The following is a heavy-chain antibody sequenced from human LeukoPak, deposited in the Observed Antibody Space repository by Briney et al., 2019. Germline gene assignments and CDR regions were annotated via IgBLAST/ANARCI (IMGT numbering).Heavy chain of an antibody. D-gene: IGHD3-22*01. Sequence: PSETLSLTCTVSGGSISSSNYYWSWIRQPAGKGLEWIGRIYTSGSTNYNPSLKSRVTISVDTSKNQFSLKLSSVTAADTAVYYCARERFNYYDSSGYYYNAFDIWGQGTMVTVSS. V-gene: IGHV4-61*02. CDR1: GGSISSSNYY. CDR3: ARERFNYYDSSGYYYNAFDI. J-gene: IGHJ3*02. CDR2: IYTSGST.